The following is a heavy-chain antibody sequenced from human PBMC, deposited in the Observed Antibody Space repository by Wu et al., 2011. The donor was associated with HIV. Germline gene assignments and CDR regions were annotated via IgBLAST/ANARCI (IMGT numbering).Heavy chain of an antibody. J-gene: IGHJ6*03. D-gene: IGHD2-2*01. V-gene: IGHV1-69*18. Sequence: QVQLVQSGAEVKKPGSSVKVSCKASGATFTNYAISWVRQAPGQGLEWMGRIIPLYGTVNNAQKFQGRVTITADESTSTAYMELSSLRSEDTAVYYCARDGYCSSTSCFYYMDVWGKGTTVTVSS. CDR1: GATFTNYA. CDR3: ARDGYCSSTSCFYYMDV. CDR2: IIPLYGTV.